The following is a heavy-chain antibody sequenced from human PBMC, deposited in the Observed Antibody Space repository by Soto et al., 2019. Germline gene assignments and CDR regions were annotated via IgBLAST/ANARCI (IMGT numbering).Heavy chain of an antibody. D-gene: IGHD2-8*01. CDR3: ARVKWGMDV. V-gene: IGHV4-30-2*01. J-gene: IGHJ6*02. CDR2: IYHSGST. CDR1: GGSISSGGYS. Sequence: PSETLSLTCAVSGGSISSGGYSWSWIRQPPGKGLEWIGYIYHSGSTYYNPSLKRRGTITVDKSKNQFSQKLSSVTAAATAVYYCARVKWGMDVWGQGTTVTVSS.